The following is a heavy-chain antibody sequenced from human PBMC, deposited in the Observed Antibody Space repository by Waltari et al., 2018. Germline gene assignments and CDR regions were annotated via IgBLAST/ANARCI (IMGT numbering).Heavy chain of an antibody. V-gene: IGHV3-74*01. CDR3: VRGGHFDWSPIDY. D-gene: IGHD3-9*01. Sequence: EVQLVESGGGLVQPGGSLTLSCAASGFSVSSYWMHWVRQAPGKGLLWVSRINPEGRGTRYADSVQGRVTISRDNAKNTIYLQIDSLRAEDTAVYYCVRGGHFDWSPIDYWGQGTLVTVSS. J-gene: IGHJ4*02. CDR2: INPEGRGT. CDR1: GFSVSSYW.